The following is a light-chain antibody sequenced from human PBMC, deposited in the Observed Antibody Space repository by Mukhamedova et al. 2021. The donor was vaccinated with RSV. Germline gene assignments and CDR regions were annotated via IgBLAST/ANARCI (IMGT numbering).Light chain of an antibody. V-gene: IGKV3-20*01. CDR1: QSIGINY. J-gene: IGKJ1*01. Sequence: GERATLSCRASQSIGINYLSWYQQKPGQAPRLLIYSTSSRATGIPDRFSGSGSGTDFTLTISRLEPEDFAVYYCQHYDGSVWWTFG. CDR2: STS. CDR3: QHYDGSVWWT.